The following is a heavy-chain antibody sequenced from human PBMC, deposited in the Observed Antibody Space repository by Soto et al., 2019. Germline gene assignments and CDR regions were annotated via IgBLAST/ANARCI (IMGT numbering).Heavy chain of an antibody. CDR1: GGSISSYY. CDR3: XXXXXXXXXX. V-gene: IGHV4-59*01. Sequence: QVQLQESGPGLVKPSETLSLTCTVSGGSISSYYWSWIRQPPGKGLEWIGYIYYSGSTNYNPSLKSRVXIXVXXSKXXXXXXXXXXXXXXXXXXXXXXXXXXXXXXWGQGTMVTVSS. J-gene: IGHJ3*01. CDR2: IYYSGST.